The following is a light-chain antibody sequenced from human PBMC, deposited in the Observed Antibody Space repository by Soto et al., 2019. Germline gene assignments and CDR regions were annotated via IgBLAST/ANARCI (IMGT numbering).Light chain of an antibody. CDR3: QQYNNWPPYT. Sequence: TVMTQSPVTLSVSPGERATLSCRASQSVAINLAWYQQRPGQAPRLLIYGASTRATGIPARFSGSGSGTEFTLTISSLQSEDFAVYYCQQYNNWPPYTFGQGTKVDIK. CDR2: GAS. J-gene: IGKJ2*01. CDR1: QSVAIN. V-gene: IGKV3-15*01.